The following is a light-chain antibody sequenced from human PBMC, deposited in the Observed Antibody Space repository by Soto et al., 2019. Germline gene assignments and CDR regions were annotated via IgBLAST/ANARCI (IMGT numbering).Light chain of an antibody. CDR2: GAS. CDR1: QSVSSN. CDR3: QQHNNWPRT. V-gene: IGKV3-15*01. Sequence: EIVMTQSPATLSVSPGERATLSCRASQSVSSNLAWYQQKPGQAPRLLIYGASTRATGIPVRFSGSGSGTEFTLTISSLQSEDFAVYYCQQHNNWPRTFGQGTKVDIK. J-gene: IGKJ1*01.